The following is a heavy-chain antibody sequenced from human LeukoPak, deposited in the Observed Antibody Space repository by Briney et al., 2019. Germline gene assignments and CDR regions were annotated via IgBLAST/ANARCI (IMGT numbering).Heavy chain of an antibody. CDR3: ARESHVERDDY. Sequence: SVXXSXXASXXVXXSXGXTXXRXAPGQGLXWMGWISANDGKTHYSERHQGRVTMTKDTVTSTAYMELRSLRSDDTAVYYCARESHVERDDYWGQGTRVTVSS. CDR2: ISANDGKT. D-gene: IGHD1-1*01. J-gene: IGHJ4*02. CDR1: XXVXXSXG. V-gene: IGHV1-18*01.